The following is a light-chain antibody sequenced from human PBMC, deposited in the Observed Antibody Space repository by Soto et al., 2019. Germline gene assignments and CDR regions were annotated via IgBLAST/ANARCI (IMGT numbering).Light chain of an antibody. CDR2: DAS. CDR3: QQYNSYSWT. V-gene: IGKV1-5*01. CDR1: QSISSW. J-gene: IGKJ1*01. Sequence: DIQMTQSPSSLSASAGERATISCRASQSISSWLAWYQQKPGKAPKLLIYDASSLESGVPSRFSGSGSGTEFTLTISSLQPDDFATYYCQQYNSYSWTFGQGTKVDIK.